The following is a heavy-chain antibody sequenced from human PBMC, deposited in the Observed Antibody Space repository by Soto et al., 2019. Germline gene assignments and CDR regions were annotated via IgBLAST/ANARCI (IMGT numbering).Heavy chain of an antibody. V-gene: IGHV1-18*01. J-gene: IGHJ6*02. CDR3: AREGYYSGSGTYSPPRYYGMDV. CDR1: GYTFSSYG. CDR2: ISDYNGNT. Sequence: QVQLVQSGAEVKRAGASVKVSCKASGYTFSSYGLSWVRQAPGQGLEWMGWISDYNGNTNYAQKFQGRVIMTTETSTRTAYMELRSLRSDDTAVYFCAREGYYSGSGTYSPPRYYGMDVWGQGTTVTVSS. D-gene: IGHD3-10*01.